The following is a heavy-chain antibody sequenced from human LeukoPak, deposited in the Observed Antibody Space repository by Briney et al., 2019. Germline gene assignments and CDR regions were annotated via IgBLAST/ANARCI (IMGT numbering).Heavy chain of an antibody. CDR3: ARDCSWYFDY. CDR1: GFTFSSHG. D-gene: IGHD6-13*01. Sequence: GRSLTLSCVASGFTFSSHGIHWVRQAPGKGLEWVAVIAHDGSDKGYADSVKGRFTISRDNSKNTLYLQMNSLRAEDTAVYYCARDCSWYFDYWGQGTLVTVSS. CDR2: IAHDGSDK. V-gene: IGHV3-30*04. J-gene: IGHJ4*02.